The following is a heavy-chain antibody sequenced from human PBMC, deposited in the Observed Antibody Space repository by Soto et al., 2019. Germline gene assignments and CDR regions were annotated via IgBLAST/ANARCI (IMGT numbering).Heavy chain of an antibody. CDR1: GGSFSGYY. CDR2: INHSGST. Sequence: SETLSLTCAVYGGSFSGYYCSWIRQPPGKGLEWIGEINHSGSTNYNPSLKSRVTISVDTSKNQFSLKLSSVTAADTAVYYCARRLGTYFDYWGQGTLVTVSS. CDR3: ARRLGTYFDY. V-gene: IGHV4-34*01. D-gene: IGHD3-16*01. J-gene: IGHJ4*02.